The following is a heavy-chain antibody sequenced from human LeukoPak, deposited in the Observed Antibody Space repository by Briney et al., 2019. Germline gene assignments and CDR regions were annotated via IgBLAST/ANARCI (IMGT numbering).Heavy chain of an antibody. Sequence: PSETLSLTCAVYGGSFSGYYWSWIRQPPGKGLEWIGEINHSGSTNYNPSLKSRVTISVDTSKNQFSLKLSSVTAADTAVYYCARLLPRFDPWGQGTLVTVSS. CDR3: ARLLPRFDP. V-gene: IGHV4-34*01. J-gene: IGHJ5*02. CDR2: INHSGST. CDR1: GGSFSGYY. D-gene: IGHD2-15*01.